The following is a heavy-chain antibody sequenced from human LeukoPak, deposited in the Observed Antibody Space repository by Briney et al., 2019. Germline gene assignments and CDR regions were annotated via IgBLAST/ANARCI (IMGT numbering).Heavy chain of an antibody. J-gene: IGHJ4*02. V-gene: IGHV1-2*02. D-gene: IGHD5-12*01. CDR2: INPNSGDT. Sequence: GSSVKVSFKASGYTFTGYYLHWVRPAPGQGLEWMGWINPNSGDTNYAHKFQGRVTMTRDTSIRTAYMELSRLRSDDTAVYFCARAYSGFEAFDYWGQGTLVTVSS. CDR3: ARAYSGFEAFDY. CDR1: GYTFTGYY.